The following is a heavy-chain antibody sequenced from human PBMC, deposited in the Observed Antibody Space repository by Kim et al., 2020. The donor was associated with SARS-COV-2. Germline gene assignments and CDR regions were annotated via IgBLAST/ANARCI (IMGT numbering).Heavy chain of an antibody. V-gene: IGHV4-59*01. CDR1: GGSISSYY. Sequence: SETLSLTCTVSGGSISSYYWSWIRQPPGKGLEWIGYIYYSGSTNYNPSLKSRVTISVDTSKNQFSLKLSSVTAADTAMYYCARGVYGDYVPFDYWGQGT. D-gene: IGHD4-17*01. J-gene: IGHJ4*02. CDR2: IYYSGST. CDR3: ARGVYGDYVPFDY.